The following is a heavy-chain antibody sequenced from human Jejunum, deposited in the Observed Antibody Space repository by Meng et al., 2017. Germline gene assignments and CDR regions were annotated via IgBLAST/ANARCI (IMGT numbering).Heavy chain of an antibody. CDR1: GDSFNSPDYY. V-gene: IGHV4-30-4*01. CDR2: IYYSGST. CDR3: ARSPYSGSALPFFDY. Sequence: VPLQEWGPGLVKPSQTLSLTCTVSGDSFNSPDYYWSWIRQPPEKGLEWIGYIYYSGSTYYNPSLKSRVSISGDTSNKQFPLKLTSVTAADTAVYYCARSPYSGSALPFFDYWGQGSLVTVSS. J-gene: IGHJ4*02. D-gene: IGHD1-26*01.